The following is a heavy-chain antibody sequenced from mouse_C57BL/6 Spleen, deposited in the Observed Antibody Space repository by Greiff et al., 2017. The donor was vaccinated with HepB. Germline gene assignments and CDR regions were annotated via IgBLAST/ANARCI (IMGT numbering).Heavy chain of an antibody. Sequence: DVMLVESGGGLVQPGGSLKLSCAATGFTFSDYYLYLLRHTPEKRLEWVAYISNGGGSTYYPDTVKGRFTISRDNAKNTLYLQMSRLESEDTAMYYWARQIHHYAMDYWGQGTSVTVSS. CDR3: ARQIHHYAMDY. CDR2: ISNGGGST. J-gene: IGHJ4*01. V-gene: IGHV5-12*01. CDR1: GFTFSDYY.